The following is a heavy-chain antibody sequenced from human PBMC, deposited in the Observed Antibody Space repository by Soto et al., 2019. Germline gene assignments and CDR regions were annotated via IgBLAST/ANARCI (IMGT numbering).Heavy chain of an antibody. Sequence: EVQLVESGGGLVEPGGSLRLSCAASGFIFSDHYMDWVRQAPGKGLEWIGRVRDKANGYTTEYAASVRGRFTVSRDDSKHSLDLQMNSLQIEYTDMYYCVRNLASGGTYYIDYWGQGTLVTVSS. V-gene: IGHV3-72*01. CDR1: GFIFSDHY. D-gene: IGHD1-26*01. CDR3: VRNLASGGTYYIDY. J-gene: IGHJ4*02. CDR2: VRDKANGYTT.